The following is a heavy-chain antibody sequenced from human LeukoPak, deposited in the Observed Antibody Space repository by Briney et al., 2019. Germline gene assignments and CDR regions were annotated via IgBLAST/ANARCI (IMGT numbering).Heavy chain of an antibody. Sequence: GRSLRLSCAASGFTFSSYAMHWVRQAPGKGLEWVAVISYDGSNKYYADSVKGRFTISRDNSKNTLYLQMNSLRAEDTAVYYCARDQRIWSGGNYGMDVWGQGTTVTVSS. D-gene: IGHD3-3*01. CDR1: GFTFSSYA. V-gene: IGHV3-30-3*01. J-gene: IGHJ6*02. CDR3: ARDQRIWSGGNYGMDV. CDR2: ISYDGSNK.